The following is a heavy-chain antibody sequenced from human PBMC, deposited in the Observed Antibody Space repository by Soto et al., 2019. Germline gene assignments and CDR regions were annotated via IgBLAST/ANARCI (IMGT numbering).Heavy chain of an antibody. D-gene: IGHD3-10*01. CDR2: INPNSGNI. CDR1: GNTFTSYD. Sequence: ASVKVSCKXSGNTFTSYDINWVRQATGHGLEWMGWINPNSGNIGYAQKFQGRVTMTRDTAIRTAYMGVSRLRSDDTAVYYCARGRASGSYYLLDYWGQGTLVTSPQ. CDR3: ARGRASGSYYLLDY. V-gene: IGHV1-8*01. J-gene: IGHJ4*02.